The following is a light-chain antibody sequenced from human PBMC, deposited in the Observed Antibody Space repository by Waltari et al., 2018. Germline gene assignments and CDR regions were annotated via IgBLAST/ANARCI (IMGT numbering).Light chain of an antibody. CDR3: QAWDSSTVV. CDR2: PDS. CDR1: KLGDKY. Sequence: SYELTQPPSVSVSPGQTASITCSGDKLGDKYACWYQQKPGQSPVLVIYPDSKRPSGIPERFSGSNPGNTATLTISGTQAMDEADYYCQAWDSSTVVFGGGTKLTVL. V-gene: IGLV3-1*01. J-gene: IGLJ2*01.